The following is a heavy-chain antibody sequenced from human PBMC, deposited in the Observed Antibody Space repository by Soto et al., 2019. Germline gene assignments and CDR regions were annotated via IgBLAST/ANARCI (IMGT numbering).Heavy chain of an antibody. D-gene: IGHD3-16*01. Sequence: GGSLRLSCAASGFTVSTKYMSWVRQAPGKGLEWVSVIYSGGSTFYADSVRGRFTISRDNSKNTVNLQMNSLRAEDTAVYYCARDAWAADHWGQGTLVTVSS. CDR3: ARDAWAADH. J-gene: IGHJ4*02. CDR2: IYSGGST. V-gene: IGHV3-66*01. CDR1: GFTVSTKY.